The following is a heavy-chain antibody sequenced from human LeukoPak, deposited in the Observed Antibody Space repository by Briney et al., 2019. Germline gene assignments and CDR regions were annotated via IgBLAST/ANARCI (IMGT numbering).Heavy chain of an antibody. CDR2: INAGNGNT. J-gene: IGHJ4*02. V-gene: IGHV1-3*01. CDR1: GYTFTSYA. CDR3: AIPVAGYYFDY. Sequence: GASVKVSCKASGYTFTSYAMHWVRQAPGQRLEWMGWINAGNGNTKYSQKFQGRVTITRDTSAGTAYMELSSLRSEDTAVYYCAIPVAGYYFDYWGQGTLVTVSS. D-gene: IGHD6-19*01.